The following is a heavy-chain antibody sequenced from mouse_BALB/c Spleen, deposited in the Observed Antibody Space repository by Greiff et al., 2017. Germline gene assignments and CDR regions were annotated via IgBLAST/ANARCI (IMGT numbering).Heavy chain of an antibody. V-gene: IGHV1-9*01. J-gene: IGHJ3*01. CDR3: ARDLYYYGSSSWFAY. CDR1: GYTFSSYW. D-gene: IGHD1-1*01. Sequence: QVQLQQSGAELMKPGASVKISCKATGYTFSSYWIEWVKQRPGHGLEWIGEILPGSGSTNYNEKFKGKATFTADTSSNTAYMQLSSLTSEDSAVYYCARDLYYYGSSSWFAYWGQGTLVTVSA. CDR2: ILPGSGST.